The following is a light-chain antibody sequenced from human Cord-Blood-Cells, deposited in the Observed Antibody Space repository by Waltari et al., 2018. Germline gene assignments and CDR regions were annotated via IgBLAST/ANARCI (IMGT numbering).Light chain of an antibody. CDR1: SSDVGGYNY. CDR2: DVS. V-gene: IGLV2-14*01. Sequence: QSALTQPASVSGSPGQSITISCTGTSSDVGGYNYVSWDQQHPGKAPKLMIYDVSNRPSGVSNRFSGSKSGNTASLTISGLQADDEADYYCSSYTSSSTLVVFGGGTKLTVL. J-gene: IGLJ2*01. CDR3: SSYTSSSTLVV.